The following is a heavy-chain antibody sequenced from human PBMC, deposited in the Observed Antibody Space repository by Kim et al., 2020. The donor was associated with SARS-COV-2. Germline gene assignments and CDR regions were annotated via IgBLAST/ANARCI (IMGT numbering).Heavy chain of an antibody. V-gene: IGHV4-34*01. J-gene: IGHJ3*02. CDR2: INHSGST. Sequence: SETLSLTCAVYGGSFSGYYWSWIRQPPGKGLEWIGEINHSGSTNYNPSLKSRVTISVDTSKNQFSLKLSSVTAADTAVYYCARGRGYCSSTSCYRKAAAFDIWGQGTMVTVSS. CDR1: GGSFSGYY. D-gene: IGHD2-2*01. CDR3: ARGRGYCSSTSCYRKAAAFDI.